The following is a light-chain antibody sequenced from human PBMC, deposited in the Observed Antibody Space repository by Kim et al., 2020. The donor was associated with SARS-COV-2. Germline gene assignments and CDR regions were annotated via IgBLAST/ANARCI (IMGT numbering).Light chain of an antibody. V-gene: IGKV3-20*01. CDR3: QQYGSPEHLLT. CDR1: QSVSSSY. Sequence: EIVLTQSPGTLSLSPGERATLSCRASQSVSSSYLAWYQQKPGQAPRLLIYGASSRATGIPDRFSGSGSGTDFTLTISRLEPEVFAVYYCQQYGSPEHLLTFGGGTKVDIK. J-gene: IGKJ4*01. CDR2: GAS.